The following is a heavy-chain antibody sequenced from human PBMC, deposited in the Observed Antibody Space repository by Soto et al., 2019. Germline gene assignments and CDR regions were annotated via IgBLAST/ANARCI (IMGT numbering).Heavy chain of an antibody. CDR3: ERSGRSWRYWFDP. CDR2: IYYSGST. D-gene: IGHD3-10*01. Sequence: QVQLQESGPGLVKPSETLSLTCTVSGGSSSSYYWSWIRQPPWQGLEWIGYIYYSGSTDYNPSLKRRVTISVDTSRNQFSLKLNSVTAADTAVYYGERSGRSWRYWFDPWGQGIPVTVSS. V-gene: IGHV4-59*01. J-gene: IGHJ5*02. CDR1: GGSSSSYY.